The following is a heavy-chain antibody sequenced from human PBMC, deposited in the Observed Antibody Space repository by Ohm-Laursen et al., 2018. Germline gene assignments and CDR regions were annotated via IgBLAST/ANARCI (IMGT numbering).Heavy chain of an antibody. J-gene: IGHJ4*02. D-gene: IGHD1-26*01. V-gene: IGHV3-53*01. Sequence: SLRLSCSASGFTFSSYAMSWVRQPPGKGLEWVSVIYSGGTIYYADSVKGRFTLSRDNSKNTLYLQMNSLRAEDTALYYCAGAGRATYFTFDYWGQGTLVTVSS. CDR3: AGAGRATYFTFDY. CDR1: GFTFSSYA. CDR2: IYSGGTI.